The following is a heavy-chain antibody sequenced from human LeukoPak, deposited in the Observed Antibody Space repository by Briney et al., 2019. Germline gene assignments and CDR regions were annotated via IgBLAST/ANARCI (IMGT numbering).Heavy chain of an antibody. CDR1: GGSVSSSSYY. J-gene: IGHJ3*02. CDR3: ARSGTTLSAFDI. CDR2: IYYSGST. D-gene: IGHD4-17*01. Sequence: PSETLSLTCSVSGGSVSSSSYYWGWIRQPPGKGLEWIGSIYYSGSTYFNPSLKSRVTISLDTSKNQLSLQLSSMTAADTAVYYCARSGTTLSAFDIWGQGTLVTVSS. V-gene: IGHV4-39*07.